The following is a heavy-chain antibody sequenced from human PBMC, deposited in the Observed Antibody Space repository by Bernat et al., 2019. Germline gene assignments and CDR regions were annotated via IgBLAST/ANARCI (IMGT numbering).Heavy chain of an antibody. V-gene: IGHV3-74*01. D-gene: IGHD3-22*01. Sequence: STSYADSVKGRFTISRDNAKNTLYLQMNSLRAEDTAVYYCARVGRGNYYDSSGYYFHWGQGTLVTVSS. CDR2: ST. CDR3: ARVGRGNYYDSSGYYFH. J-gene: IGHJ4*02.